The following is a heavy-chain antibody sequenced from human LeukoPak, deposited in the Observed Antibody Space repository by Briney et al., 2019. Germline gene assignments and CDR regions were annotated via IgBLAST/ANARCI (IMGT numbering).Heavy chain of an antibody. Sequence: GGSLRLSCAASGFTFSSYWMNWVRQAPGKGLEWVANIKQDGSEKYYVDSVKGRFTISRDNAKNSLYLQMYSLRAEDTAVYYCARVGYDSDAFDIWGQGTMVTVSS. D-gene: IGHD3-3*01. CDR1: GFTFSSYW. J-gene: IGHJ3*02. CDR3: ARVGYDSDAFDI. V-gene: IGHV3-7*05. CDR2: IKQDGSEK.